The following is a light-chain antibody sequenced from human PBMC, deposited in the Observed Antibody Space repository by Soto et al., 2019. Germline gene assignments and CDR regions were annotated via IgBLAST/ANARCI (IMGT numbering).Light chain of an antibody. Sequence: TQSPSTLSLSPGERATLSCRASQSVGSSLAWFQQKPGQAPSLLIYGASTRATGIPARFSGSGSGTEFTLTISSLQYEDFAVHYCQQYSKWHPITFGQGTRLEIK. CDR3: QQYSKWHPIT. V-gene: IGKV3-15*01. J-gene: IGKJ5*01. CDR1: QSVGSS. CDR2: GAS.